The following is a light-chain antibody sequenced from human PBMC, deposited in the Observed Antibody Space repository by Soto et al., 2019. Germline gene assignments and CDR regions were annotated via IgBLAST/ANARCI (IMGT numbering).Light chain of an antibody. V-gene: IGKV1-39*01. Sequence: DLQMTQSPSSLSASVGDRVTITCRASQNINGDLHCYQQKPGKAPKLLIFSASTLQDGVPSRFSGSGFGTDFTLTISSVQAEDFATYFCQQTYSRVLTFGGGTQLETK. CDR2: SAS. CDR3: QQTYSRVLT. J-gene: IGKJ4*01. CDR1: QNINGD.